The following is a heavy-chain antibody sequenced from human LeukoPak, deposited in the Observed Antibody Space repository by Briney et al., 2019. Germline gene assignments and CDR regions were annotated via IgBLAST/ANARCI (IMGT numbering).Heavy chain of an antibody. CDR2: ISSSSSYI. V-gene: IGHV3-21*01. CDR3: ARASYGSGSFPDY. CDR1: GFTFSSYS. J-gene: IGHJ4*02. Sequence: PGGSLRLSCAASGFTFSSYSMNWVRQAPGKGLEWVSSISSSSSYIYYADSVKGRFTISRDNAKNSLYLQMNSLRAEDTAVYYCARASYGSGSFPDYWGQGTLVTVSS. D-gene: IGHD3-10*01.